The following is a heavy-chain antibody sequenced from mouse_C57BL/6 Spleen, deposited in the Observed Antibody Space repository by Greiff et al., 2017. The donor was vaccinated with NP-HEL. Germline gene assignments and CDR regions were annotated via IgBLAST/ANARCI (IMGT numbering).Heavy chain of an antibody. Sequence: EVKLQESGPGLVKPSQSLSLTCSVTGYSITSGYYWYWIRQFPGNKLEWMGYISYDGSNNYNPSLKNRTSFTRDTSKNQFFLKLNSVTTEDTATYYCAREVGYSIYGTWFTYWGQGTLVTVSA. D-gene: IGHD2-5*01. CDR2: ISYDGSN. CDR1: GYSITSGYY. V-gene: IGHV3-6*01. J-gene: IGHJ3*01. CDR3: AREVGYSIYGTWFTY.